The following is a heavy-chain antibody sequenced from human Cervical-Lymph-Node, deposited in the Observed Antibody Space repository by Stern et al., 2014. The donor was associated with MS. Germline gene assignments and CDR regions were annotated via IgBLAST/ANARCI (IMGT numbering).Heavy chain of an antibody. CDR1: GGSISSGGYY. CDR2: IYYSGST. V-gene: IGHV4-31*01. J-gene: IGHJ5*02. Sequence: QLQLQESGPGLVKPSQTLSLTCTVSGGSISSGGYYWSWIRQHPGKGLEWIGYIYYSGSTYYNPSLKSLVTISVDTSKNQFSLKLSSVTAADTAVYYCARGTRLEPRFDPWGQGTLVTVSS. D-gene: IGHD1-1*01. CDR3: ARGTRLEPRFDP.